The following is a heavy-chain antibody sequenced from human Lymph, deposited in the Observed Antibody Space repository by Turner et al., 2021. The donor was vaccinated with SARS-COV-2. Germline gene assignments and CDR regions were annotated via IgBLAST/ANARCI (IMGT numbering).Heavy chain of an antibody. CDR1: GGSMNNNY. Sequence: QVQLQESGPRLVKPLETLSLTCTVSGGSMNNNYWSWIRQPPGTRLEWIGFIFYRGGTNYNPSLKSRVTISVDTSENQFSLKLTSVTAADTAIYYCARQTVNNWVDPWGQGTLVTVSS. V-gene: IGHV4-59*01. J-gene: IGHJ5*02. D-gene: IGHD2-21*02. CDR3: ARQTVNNWVDP. CDR2: IFYRGGT.